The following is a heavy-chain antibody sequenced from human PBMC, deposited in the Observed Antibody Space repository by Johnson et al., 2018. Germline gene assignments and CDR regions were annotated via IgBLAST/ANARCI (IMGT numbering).Heavy chain of an antibody. CDR1: GFTFDDYA. V-gene: IGHV3-7*01. D-gene: IGHD4-17*01. J-gene: IGHJ1*01. Sequence: VQLVQSGGGLVQPGRSLRLSCAASGFTFDDYAMHWVRQAPGKGLEWVANIKQDGSEKYYVDSVKGRFTISRDNAKNSLYLQMNSLRAGDTAVYYCARPYGDYYFQHWGQGTLVTVSS. CDR2: IKQDGSEK. CDR3: ARPYGDYYFQH.